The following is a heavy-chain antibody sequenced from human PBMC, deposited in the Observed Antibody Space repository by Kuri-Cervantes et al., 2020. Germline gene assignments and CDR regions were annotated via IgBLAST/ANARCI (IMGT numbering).Heavy chain of an antibody. CDR3: AAATVSRPECFQH. J-gene: IGHJ1*01. V-gene: IGHV1-58*02. CDR2: IVVGSGNT. D-gene: IGHD4-17*01. Sequence: SVKVSCKTSGFTFTTSTMQWVRQARGQRLEWIGWIVVGSGNTNYAQKFQERVTISRDMSTSTAYMELSSLRSDDTAVYYCAAATVSRPECFQHWGQGSLVTVSS. CDR1: GFTFTTST.